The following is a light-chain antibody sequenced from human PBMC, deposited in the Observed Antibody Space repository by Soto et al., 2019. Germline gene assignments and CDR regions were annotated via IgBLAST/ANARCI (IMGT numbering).Light chain of an antibody. CDR3: CSFAGSNSWV. CDR2: EAT. CDR1: SSNVGTYDL. J-gene: IGLJ3*02. Sequence: QSALTQPASVSGSPGQSITISCTGTSSNVGTYDLVSWYQHHPGAAPKLMIYEATRRPSGISNRFSGSKSGNTASLTISGLQAEDEADYYCCSFAGSNSWVFGGGTKLTVL. V-gene: IGLV2-23*01.